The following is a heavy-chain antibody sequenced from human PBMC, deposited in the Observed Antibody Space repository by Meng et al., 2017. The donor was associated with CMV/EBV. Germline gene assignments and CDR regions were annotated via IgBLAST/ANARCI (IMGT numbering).Heavy chain of an antibody. V-gene: IGHV3-9*01. CDR2: ISWNSGSI. Sequence: SLKISCAASGFTFDDYAMHWVRQAPGKGLEWVSGISWNSGSIGYADSVKGRFTISRDNAKNSLYLQMNSLRAEDTALYYCAKDIGHSGSYPLHYWGQGTLVTVSS. CDR3: AKDIGHSGSYPLHY. J-gene: IGHJ4*02. CDR1: GFTFDDYA. D-gene: IGHD1-26*01.